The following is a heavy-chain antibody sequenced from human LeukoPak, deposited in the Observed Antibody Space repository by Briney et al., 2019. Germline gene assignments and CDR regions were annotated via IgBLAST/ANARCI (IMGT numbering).Heavy chain of an antibody. D-gene: IGHD2-2*01. CDR1: GGSISSSSYY. CDR3: ARVPLEYCSSTSCFLTPYDY. Sequence: SETLSLTCTVSGGSISSSSYYWGWIRQPPGKGLEWIGSIYYSGSTYYNPSLKSRVTISVDTSKNQLSLKLSSVTAADTAVYYCARVPLEYCSSTSCFLTPYDYWGQGTLVTVSS. J-gene: IGHJ4*02. V-gene: IGHV4-39*07. CDR2: IYYSGST.